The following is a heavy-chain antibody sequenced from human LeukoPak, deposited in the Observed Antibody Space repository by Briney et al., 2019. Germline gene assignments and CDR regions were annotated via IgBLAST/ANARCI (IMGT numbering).Heavy chain of an antibody. J-gene: IGHJ4*02. V-gene: IGHV4-38-2*02. D-gene: IGHD3-3*01. CDR2: IYHSGNT. Sequence: SETLSLTCTVSGYSISSGYYWGWIRQPPGQGLEWIGNIYHSGNTYYNPSLKSRVTISVDTSKNQFSLKVSSVTAADTAVYYCARGPYYDFWSGSRGAYYFDYWGQGTLVTVSS. CDR3: ARGPYYDFWSGSRGAYYFDY. CDR1: GYSISSGYY.